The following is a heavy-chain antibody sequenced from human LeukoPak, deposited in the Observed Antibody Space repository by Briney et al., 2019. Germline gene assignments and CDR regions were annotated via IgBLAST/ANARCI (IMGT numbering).Heavy chain of an antibody. D-gene: IGHD5-18*01. CDR1: GFTFSGYW. J-gene: IGHJ3*02. CDR3: ARGGYTYGPATLGTLDI. V-gene: IGHV3-74*01. CDR2: VNGDATMT. Sequence: GGSLSLSCAASGFTFSGYWMHWVRQAPGKGLVWVSRVNGDATMTDYDDSVKGRFTISRDNAKNTLYLQMNSLRAEDTAVYYCARGGYTYGPATLGTLDIWGPGTMVPVSS.